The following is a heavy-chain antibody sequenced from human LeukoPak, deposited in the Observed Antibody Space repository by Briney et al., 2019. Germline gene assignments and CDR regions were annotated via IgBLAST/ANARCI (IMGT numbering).Heavy chain of an antibody. CDR1: GFTFEDSA. V-gene: IGHV3-43D*03. J-gene: IGHJ4*02. CDR2: ISWDSGTM. D-gene: IGHD3-10*01. CDR3: AKGLGRGVIIPSLDY. Sequence: GGSLTLSCAASGFTFEDSAMYWVRQAPGKGLEWVSLISWDSGTMYYADSVKGRLTISRDNRKDSLYLQMNSLRPEDTASYYCAKGLGRGVIIPSLDYWGQGTLVTVSS.